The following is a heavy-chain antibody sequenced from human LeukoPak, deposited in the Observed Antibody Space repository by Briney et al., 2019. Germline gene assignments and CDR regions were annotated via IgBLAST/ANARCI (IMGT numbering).Heavy chain of an antibody. V-gene: IGHV4-59*01. J-gene: IGHJ4*02. Sequence: SEKLSRNATGSGGSSSSYYWSWLRQPPGKGLEWIGNLYYSGSTNYNPSLKSRVTISVDTSKNQFSLKLSSVTAADTAVYYCARARGYSGYDDFDYWGQGTLVTVSS. CDR1: GGSSSSYY. CDR2: LYYSGST. D-gene: IGHD5-12*01. CDR3: ARARGYSGYDDFDY.